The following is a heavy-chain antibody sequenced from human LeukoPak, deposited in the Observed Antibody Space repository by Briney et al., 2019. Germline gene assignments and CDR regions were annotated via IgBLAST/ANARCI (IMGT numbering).Heavy chain of an antibody. CDR3: ARDELGMTTVTLFDY. D-gene: IGHD4-17*01. CDR2: IKQDGSEK. V-gene: IGHV3-7*03. Sequence: GGSLRLSCAASGFTFSNYWMSWVRQAPGKGLEWVANIKQDGSEKNYVDSVKGRFTISRDNAKNSLYLQMNSLRAEDTAVYYCARDELGMTTVTLFDYWGQGTLVTVSS. J-gene: IGHJ4*02. CDR1: GFTFSNYW.